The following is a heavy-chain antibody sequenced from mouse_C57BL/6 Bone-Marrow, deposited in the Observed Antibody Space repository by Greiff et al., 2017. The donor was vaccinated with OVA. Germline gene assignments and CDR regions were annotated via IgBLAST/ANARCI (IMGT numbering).Heavy chain of an antibody. J-gene: IGHJ3*01. V-gene: IGHV1-55*01. Sequence: QVQLQQPGAELVKPGASVKMSCKASGYTFTSYWITWVKQRPGQGLEWIGDIYPGSGGTNYNEKFKSKATLPVDTSSSTAYVQLSSLTSEDSAVYYGARKDWFAYWGQGPLVTVSA. CDR1: GYTFTSYW. CDR2: IYPGSGGT. CDR3: ARKDWFAY.